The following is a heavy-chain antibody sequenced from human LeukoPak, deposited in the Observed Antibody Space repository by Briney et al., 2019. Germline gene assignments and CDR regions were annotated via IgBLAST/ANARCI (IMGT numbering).Heavy chain of an antibody. CDR1: GFTFSSYW. Sequence: PGGSLRLSCAASGFTFSSYWMSWVRQAPGKGLEWVANIKQDGSEKYYVDSVKGRFTISRDNAKNSLYLQMNSLRAEDTAVYYCARENVRDYDYVWGGSYNWFDPWGQGTLVTVSS. V-gene: IGHV3-7*01. D-gene: IGHD3-16*01. CDR2: IKQDGSEK. J-gene: IGHJ5*02. CDR3: ARENVRDYDYVWGGSYNWFDP.